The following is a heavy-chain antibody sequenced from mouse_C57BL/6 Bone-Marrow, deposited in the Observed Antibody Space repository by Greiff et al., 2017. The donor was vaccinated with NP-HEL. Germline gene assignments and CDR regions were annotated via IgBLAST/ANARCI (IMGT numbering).Heavy chain of an antibody. CDR2: IDPSDSYT. CDR1: GYTFTSYW. Sequence: VQLQQPGAELVKPGASVKLSCKASGYTFTSYWMQWVKQRPGQGLEWIGEIDPSDSYTNYNQKFKGKATLTVDTSSSTAYMQLCSLTSEDSAVYYCAREGYYDYDPKYAMDYWGQGTSVTVSS. D-gene: IGHD2-4*01. J-gene: IGHJ4*01. V-gene: IGHV1-50*01. CDR3: AREGYYDYDPKYAMDY.